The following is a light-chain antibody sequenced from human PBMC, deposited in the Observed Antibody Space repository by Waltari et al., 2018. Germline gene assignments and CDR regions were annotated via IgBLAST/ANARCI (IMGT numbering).Light chain of an antibody. CDR2: HAS. CDR3: QQYVESPAT. Sequence: EIVLTQSPGTVSLSPGDRATLSCRASQSVRLYFAWYQQKPGQAPSLLNYHASTRATGVPDMFSASGSGTYFSLTISRLEPEDFAMYYCQQYVESPATFGQGTKVEIK. CDR1: QSVRLY. J-gene: IGKJ1*01. V-gene: IGKV3-20*01.